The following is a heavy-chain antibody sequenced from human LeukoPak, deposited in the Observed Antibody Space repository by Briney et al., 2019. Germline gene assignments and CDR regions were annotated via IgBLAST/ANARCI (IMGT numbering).Heavy chain of an antibody. Sequence: GGSLRLSCAASGFTFSSYWMHWVRQAPGKGLEWVSSLRGNGDTFYADSVKGRFTLSRDDSRNTVYLQLNNLRVEDTAIYYCAKANWISNADAVWWGQGTTVTVSS. CDR1: GFTFSSYW. D-gene: IGHD1-1*01. J-gene: IGHJ6*02. CDR2: LRGNGDT. CDR3: AKANWISNADAVW. V-gene: IGHV3-23*01.